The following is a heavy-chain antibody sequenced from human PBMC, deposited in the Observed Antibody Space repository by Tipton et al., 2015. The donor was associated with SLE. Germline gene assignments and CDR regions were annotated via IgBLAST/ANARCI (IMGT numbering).Heavy chain of an antibody. J-gene: IGHJ3*01. CDR2: VYISGNT. Sequence: TLSLTCTVSGGSISSYYWNWIRQAAGKGLEWIGRVYISGNTNYNPSVQSRVTMSVDTSKNQFSLKLTSVTAADTAVYFCARQGGASGTSFAFDLWGQGTIVTVSS. V-gene: IGHV4-4*07. D-gene: IGHD1-7*01. CDR1: GGSISSYY. CDR3: ARQGGASGTSFAFDL.